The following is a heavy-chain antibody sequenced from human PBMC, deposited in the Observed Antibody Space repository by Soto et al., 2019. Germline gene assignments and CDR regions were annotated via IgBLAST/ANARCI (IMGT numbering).Heavy chain of an antibody. D-gene: IGHD2-21*02. J-gene: IGHJ3*02. CDR1: GGTFSSYA. Sequence: QVQLVQSGAEVKKPGSSVKVSCTASGGTFSSYAISWVRQAPGQGLEWMGGIIPIFGTANYAQKFQGRVTITADKSTSTAYMELSSLRSEDTAVYYCARAACGGDCYFLDAFDIWGQGTMVTVSS. V-gene: IGHV1-69*06. CDR2: IIPIFGTA. CDR3: ARAACGGDCYFLDAFDI.